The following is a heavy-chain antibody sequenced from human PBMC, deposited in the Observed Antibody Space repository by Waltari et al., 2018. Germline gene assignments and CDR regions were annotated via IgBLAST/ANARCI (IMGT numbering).Heavy chain of an antibody. CDR2: IYYSGST. J-gene: IGHJ3*02. V-gene: IGHV4-59*11. D-gene: IGHD2-15*01. Sequence: QVQLQESGPGLVKPSETLSLTCTVSGGSISSHYWSWIRPPPGKGLEWIGYIYYSGSTNYNPSLKSRVTISVDTSKNQFSLKLSSVTAADTAVYYCAREKAMVVTRDAFDIWGQGTMVTVSS. CDR3: AREKAMVVTRDAFDI. CDR1: GGSISSHY.